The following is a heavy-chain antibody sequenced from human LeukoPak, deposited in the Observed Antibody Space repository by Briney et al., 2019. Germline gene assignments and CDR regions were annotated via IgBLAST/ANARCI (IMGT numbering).Heavy chain of an antibody. CDR1: GFTFSSHA. D-gene: IGHD2-15*01. Sequence: PGGSLRLSCAASGFTFSSHAMSWVRQAPGKGLEWVSAISGSGGSTYYADSVKGRFTISRDNSKNTLYLQMNSLRAEDTAVYYCAKGDRFKNAATNWFDPWGQGTLVTVSS. J-gene: IGHJ5*02. CDR3: AKGDRFKNAATNWFDP. V-gene: IGHV3-23*01. CDR2: ISGSGGST.